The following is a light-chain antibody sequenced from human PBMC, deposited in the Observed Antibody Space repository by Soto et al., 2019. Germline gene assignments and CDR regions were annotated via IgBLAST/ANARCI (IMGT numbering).Light chain of an antibody. Sequence: DIQMTQSPSTLSASVGDRVLITCRASQNINNWLAWYQQKPGKAPKLLIYKASNLESGVPSRFSGSGSGTEFTLAISSLQPDDFATYYCQQYNNYWTFGQGTKVDIK. CDR1: QNINNW. J-gene: IGKJ1*01. CDR3: QQYNNYWT. V-gene: IGKV1-5*03. CDR2: KAS.